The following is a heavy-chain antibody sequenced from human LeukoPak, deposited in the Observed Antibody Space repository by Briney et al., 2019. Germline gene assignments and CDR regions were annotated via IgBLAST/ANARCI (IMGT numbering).Heavy chain of an antibody. CDR3: ARCGPNYDFWSGYDPIDY. D-gene: IGHD3-3*01. V-gene: IGHV3-30-3*01. Sequence: GGSLRLSCAASGFTFSSYAMHWARQAPGKGLEWVAVISYDGSNKYYADSVKGRFTISRDNSKNTLYLQMNSLRAEDTAVYYCARCGPNYDFWSGYDPIDYWGQGTLVTVSS. J-gene: IGHJ4*02. CDR1: GFTFSSYA. CDR2: ISYDGSNK.